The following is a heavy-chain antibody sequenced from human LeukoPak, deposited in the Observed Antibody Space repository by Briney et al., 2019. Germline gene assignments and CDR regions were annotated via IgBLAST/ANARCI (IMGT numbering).Heavy chain of an antibody. CDR3: ASSFSGSYYDYYFDY. CDR2: IIPIFGTA. J-gene: IGHJ4*02. D-gene: IGHD1-26*01. CDR1: GGTFSSYA. Sequence: SVKVSCKASGGTFSSYAISWVRQAPGQGLEWMGGIIPIFGTANYAQKFQGRVTITADESTSTACMELSGLRSEDTAVYYCASSFSGSYYDYYFDYWGQGTLVTVSS. V-gene: IGHV1-69*13.